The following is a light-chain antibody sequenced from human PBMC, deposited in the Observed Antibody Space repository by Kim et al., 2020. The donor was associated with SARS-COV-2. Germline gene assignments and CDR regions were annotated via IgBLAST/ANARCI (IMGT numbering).Light chain of an antibody. V-gene: IGLV9-49*01. J-gene: IGLJ2*01. CDR3: GADHGSGSNFVV. CDR1: SRYSNYE. Sequence: LTCTLGSRYSNYEVDWYQQGPGKGPRFVMRVGTGGIVGSKGDGIPDRFSVLGSGLNRYLTIKNIQEEDESDYHCGADHGSGSNFVVFGGGTQLTVL. CDR2: VGTGGIVG.